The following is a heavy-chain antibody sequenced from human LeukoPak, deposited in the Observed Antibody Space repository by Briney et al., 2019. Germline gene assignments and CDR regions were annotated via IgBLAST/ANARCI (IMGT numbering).Heavy chain of an antibody. J-gene: IGHJ4*02. Sequence: GGSLRLSCAASGFTFSIFTMSWVRQAPGKGLEWVSAINGGSVSTYYADSVKGRFTISRDNSRNTLYLQMNSLRAEDTAVYYCAKARSSSPGDCWGQGTLVTVSS. CDR1: GFTFSIFT. CDR3: AKARSSSPGDC. V-gene: IGHV3-23*01. CDR2: INGGSVST.